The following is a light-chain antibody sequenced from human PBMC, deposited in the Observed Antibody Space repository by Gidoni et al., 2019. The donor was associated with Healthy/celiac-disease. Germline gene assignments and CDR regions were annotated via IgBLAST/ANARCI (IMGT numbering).Light chain of an antibody. CDR1: QSVSSSS. CDR3: QQYGSSPQT. Sequence: EIVLTQSPGTLSLSPGERATLSCRASQSVSSSSVAWYQQKPGQPPRLLIFDASKRATGIPDRFSGSGSETDFTLTISRLEPEDFAVFSCQQYGSSPQTFGQGTKLEIK. CDR2: DAS. J-gene: IGKJ2*01. V-gene: IGKV3-20*01.